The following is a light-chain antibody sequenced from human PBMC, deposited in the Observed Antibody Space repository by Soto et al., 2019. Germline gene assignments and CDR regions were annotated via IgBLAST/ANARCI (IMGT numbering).Light chain of an antibody. Sequence: EIVLTQSPATLSLSPGERATLSCRASQSVSSYLAWYQQKPGQAPRLLIHDASNRATGIPARFSGSGSGTDFTLTISSLEPEDFAVYYCQQRSHWPWTFGQGTKV. V-gene: IGKV3-11*01. CDR1: QSVSSY. CDR2: DAS. J-gene: IGKJ1*01. CDR3: QQRSHWPWT.